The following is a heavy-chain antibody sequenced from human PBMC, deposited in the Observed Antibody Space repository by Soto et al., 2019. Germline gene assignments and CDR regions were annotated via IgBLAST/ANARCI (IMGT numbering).Heavy chain of an antibody. J-gene: IGHJ6*02. V-gene: IGHV1-18*01. CDR3: ARDPNWNLRNYYYYYGMDV. Sequence: GASVKVSCKASGYTFTSYGISWVRQAPGQGLEWMGWISAYNGNTNYAQKLQGRATMTTDTSTSTAYMELRSLRSDDTAVYYCARDPNWNLRNYYYYYGMDVWGQGTTVTVSS. CDR1: GYTFTSYG. D-gene: IGHD1-7*01. CDR2: ISAYNGNT.